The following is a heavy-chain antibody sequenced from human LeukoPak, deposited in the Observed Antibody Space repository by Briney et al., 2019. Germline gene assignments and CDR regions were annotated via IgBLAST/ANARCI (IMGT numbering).Heavy chain of an antibody. D-gene: IGHD2-15*01. J-gene: IGHJ4*02. Sequence: PGGSLRLSCAASGFTFSNYGMHWVRQAPGKGLEWVAVISYDGSNKYYADSVKGRFTISRDNSKNTLYLQMNSLRAEDTAVYYCAKDGRYCSGGSCYWVIRGYYFDYWGQGTLVTVSS. CDR3: AKDGRYCSGGSCYWVIRGYYFDY. CDR1: GFTFSNYG. V-gene: IGHV3-30*18. CDR2: ISYDGSNK.